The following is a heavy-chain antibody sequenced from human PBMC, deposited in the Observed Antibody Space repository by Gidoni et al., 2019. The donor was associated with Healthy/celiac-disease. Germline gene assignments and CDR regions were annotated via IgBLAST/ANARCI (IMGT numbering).Heavy chain of an antibody. V-gene: IGHV3-9*01. J-gene: IGHJ3*02. CDR2: ISWNSGRI. Sequence: EVQLVVSGGGLVQPGRSLRLACADSGFTFDDYAMHWVRQAPGKGLEWVAGISWNSGRIGYADSVKGRFTIARDNAKNALYLQMNSLRAEDTDLYYCAKDIREGELLGAFDIWGQGTMVTVSS. D-gene: IGHD1-26*01. CDR1: GFTFDDYA. CDR3: AKDIREGELLGAFDI.